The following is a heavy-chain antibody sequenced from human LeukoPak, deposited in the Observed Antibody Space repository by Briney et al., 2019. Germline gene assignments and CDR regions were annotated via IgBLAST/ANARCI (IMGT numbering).Heavy chain of an antibody. CDR1: GFTFSSYT. CDR3: AREGTYGYYFDY. CDR2: ISSSGSTI. V-gene: IGHV3-48*04. J-gene: IGHJ4*02. D-gene: IGHD3-10*01. Sequence: GSLRLSCVASGFTFSSYTMNWVRQAPGKGLEWVSYISSSGSTIYYADSVKGRFTISRDNAKNSLFLQMNSLRAEDTALYFCAREGTYGYYFDYWGQGTLVTVSS.